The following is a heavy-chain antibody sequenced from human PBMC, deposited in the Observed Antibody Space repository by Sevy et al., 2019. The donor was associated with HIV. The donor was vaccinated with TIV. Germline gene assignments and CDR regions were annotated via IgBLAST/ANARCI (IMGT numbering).Heavy chain of an antibody. Sequence: GGSLRLSCVASGFTFSRKWMHWVRQAPGKGLVWVSQIESNGKTTYAASVRGRFTISRDNAKNTLYLQMNSLRAEDTAQYHCATGGSGGSFYDYWGQGTPVTVSS. CDR2: IESNGKT. CDR3: ATGGSGGSFYDY. J-gene: IGHJ4*02. D-gene: IGHD1-26*01. CDR1: GFTFSRKW. V-gene: IGHV3-74*01.